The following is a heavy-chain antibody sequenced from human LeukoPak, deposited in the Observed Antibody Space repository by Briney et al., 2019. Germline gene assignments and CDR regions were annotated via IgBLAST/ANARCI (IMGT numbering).Heavy chain of an antibody. J-gene: IGHJ4*02. D-gene: IGHD3-22*01. CDR2: IIPIFGTA. CDR3: ARGKTYYYDSSGYYPDY. CDR1: GGTFSSYA. Sequence: GASVKVSCKASGGTFSSYAISWVRQAPGQGLEWMGGIIPIFGTANYAQKFQGRVTITADESTSTAYMELSSLRSEDTAVYYCARGKTYYYDSSGYYPDYWGQGTLVTVSS. V-gene: IGHV1-69*13.